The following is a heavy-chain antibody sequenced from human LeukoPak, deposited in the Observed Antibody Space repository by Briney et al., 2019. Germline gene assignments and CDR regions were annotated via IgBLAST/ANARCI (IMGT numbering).Heavy chain of an antibody. CDR2: INHSGST. V-gene: IGHV4-34*01. D-gene: IGHD6-19*01. CDR3: ARGAQTVDTPVAGIDY. Sequence: SETLSLTCAVYGGSFSGYYWSWIRQPPGKGLEWIGEINHSGSTNYNPSLKSRVTISVDTSKNQFSLKLSSVTAADTAAYYCARGAQTVDTPVAGIDYWGQGTLVTVSS. CDR1: GGSFSGYY. J-gene: IGHJ4*02.